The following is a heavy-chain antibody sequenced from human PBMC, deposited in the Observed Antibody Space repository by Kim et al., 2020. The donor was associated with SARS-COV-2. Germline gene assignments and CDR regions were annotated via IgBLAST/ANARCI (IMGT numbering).Heavy chain of an antibody. CDR1: GFTFGDYA. CDR3: TRDYWGCSGGSCYYY. D-gene: IGHD2-15*01. J-gene: IGHJ4*02. V-gene: IGHV3-49*03. Sequence: GGSLRLSCTASGFTFGDYAMSWFRQAPGKGLEWVGFIRSKAYGGTTEYAASVKGRFTISRDDSKSIAYLQMNSLKTEDTAVYYCTRDYWGCSGGSCYYYWGQGTLVTVSS. CDR2: IRSKAYGGTT.